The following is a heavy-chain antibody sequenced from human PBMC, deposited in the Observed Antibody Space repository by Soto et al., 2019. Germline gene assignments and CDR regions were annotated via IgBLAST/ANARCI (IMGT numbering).Heavy chain of an antibody. CDR1: GGSISSSNW. D-gene: IGHD5-12*01. CDR2: IYYNGNT. J-gene: IGHJ4*02. CDR3: ARTYSGYDRSFDY. V-gene: IGHV4-4*02. Sequence: QVQLQESGPGLVKPSGTLSLTCVVSGGSISSSNWWSWVRQSPGKGLEWIGEIYYNGNTMYNEFLKRGVTISIDPSKNHFSLKLSSVTAADTAVYYCARTYSGYDRSFDYWGQGTLVTVSS.